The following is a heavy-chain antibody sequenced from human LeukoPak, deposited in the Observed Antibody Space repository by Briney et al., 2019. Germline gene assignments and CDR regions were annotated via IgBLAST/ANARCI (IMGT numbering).Heavy chain of an antibody. V-gene: IGHV3-30*02. CDR1: GFTFSSYG. CDR3: ARKYCSSGTCSLDY. J-gene: IGHJ4*02. CDR2: IRYDGSNK. D-gene: IGHD2-15*01. Sequence: GGSLRLSCAASGFTFSSYGMHWVRQAPGKGLEWVAFIRYDGSNKYYADSVKGRFTISRDNAKNSLYLQVNSLRVEDTAVYFCARKYCSSGTCSLDYWGQGTLVTVSS.